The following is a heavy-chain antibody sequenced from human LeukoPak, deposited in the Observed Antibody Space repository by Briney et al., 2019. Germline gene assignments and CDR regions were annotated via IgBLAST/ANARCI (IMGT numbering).Heavy chain of an antibody. J-gene: IGHJ4*02. CDR2: IRNDGSDK. Sequence: GGSLRLSCAASGFSFRSYGMHWVRQAPGQGVEWVAFIRNDGSDKYYADSVRGRFTISRDNSKNSLHVQMNSLRVEDTGVYYCAKDLEAGTSGYSLDYWGQGTLVSVSS. CDR1: GFSFRSYG. D-gene: IGHD3-22*01. V-gene: IGHV3-30*02. CDR3: AKDLEAGTSGYSLDY.